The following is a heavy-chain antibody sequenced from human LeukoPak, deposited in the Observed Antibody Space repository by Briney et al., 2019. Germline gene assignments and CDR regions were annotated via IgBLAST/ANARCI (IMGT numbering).Heavy chain of an antibody. V-gene: IGHV3-7*01. CDR3: ARVRGSGSYEGNFDY. D-gene: IGHD3-10*01. J-gene: IGHJ4*02. Sequence: GGSLRLSCAASGFTFSSYWMSWVRQAPGKGLEWVANIKQDGSEKYYVDSVKGRFTISRDNAKNSLYLQMNSLRAEDTAVYYCARVRGSGSYEGNFDYWGQGALVTVSS. CDR1: GFTFSSYW. CDR2: IKQDGSEK.